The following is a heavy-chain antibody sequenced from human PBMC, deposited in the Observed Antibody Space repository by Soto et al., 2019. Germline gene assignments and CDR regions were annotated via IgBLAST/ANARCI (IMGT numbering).Heavy chain of an antibody. CDR3: ARGGGPYCSGGSCPKNLYYYYMDV. Sequence: QVQLVQSGAEVKKPGASVKVSCKASGYTFTSYYMHWVRQAPGQGLEWMGIINPSGGSTSYAQKFQGRVTMTRDTSTSTVYMELSSLRSEDTAVYYCARGGGPYCSGGSCPKNLYYYYMDVWGKGTTVTVSS. CDR2: INPSGGST. V-gene: IGHV1-46*03. CDR1: GYTFTSYY. J-gene: IGHJ6*03. D-gene: IGHD2-15*01.